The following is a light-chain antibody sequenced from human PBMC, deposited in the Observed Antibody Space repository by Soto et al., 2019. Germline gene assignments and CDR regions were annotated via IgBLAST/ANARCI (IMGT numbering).Light chain of an antibody. CDR2: DAS. J-gene: IGKJ2*01. CDR3: QQYDNLPYT. V-gene: IGKV1-33*01. Sequence: DIQMTQSPSSLSASVGDRVTITCQASQDISNYLNWYQQKPGKASKLLIYDASNLETGVPSRFSGSGSGTDFTFTISSLQPEDIATYYCQQYDNLPYTFGQGNKLEIK. CDR1: QDISNY.